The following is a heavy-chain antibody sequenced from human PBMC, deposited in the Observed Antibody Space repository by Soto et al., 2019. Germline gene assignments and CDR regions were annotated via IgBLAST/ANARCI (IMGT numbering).Heavy chain of an antibody. CDR1: GFTFRAYT. D-gene: IGHD2-15*01. V-gene: IGHV3-21*01. CDR3: ARDRGYDAHDFYYNAMDV. CDR2: IRGFSPYT. Sequence: GGSLRLSCISSGFTFRAYTMNWVRQSPGKGLEWVSGIRGFSPYTFYAESVKGRFTISRDNAKNSLFLQMNSLRAEDTAVYYCARDRGYDAHDFYYNAMDVWGQGTTVTVSS. J-gene: IGHJ6*02.